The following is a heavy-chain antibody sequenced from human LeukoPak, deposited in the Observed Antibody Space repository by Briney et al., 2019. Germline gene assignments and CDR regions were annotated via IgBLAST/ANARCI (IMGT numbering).Heavy chain of an antibody. CDR3: ARARGPQLANWFDP. D-gene: IGHD6-13*01. CDR1: EGTFSRYA. V-gene: IGHV1-69*04. Sequence: ASVKVSCKASEGTFSRYAISWVRQAPGQGLEWMGRIIPILGIANYAQKFQGRVTITAAKSTSTAYMELSSLRSEDTAVYYCARARGPQLANWFDPWGQGTLVTVSS. J-gene: IGHJ5*02. CDR2: IIPILGIA.